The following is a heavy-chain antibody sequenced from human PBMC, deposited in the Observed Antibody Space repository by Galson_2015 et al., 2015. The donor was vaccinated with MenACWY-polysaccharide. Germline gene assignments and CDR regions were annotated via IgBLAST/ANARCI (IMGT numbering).Heavy chain of an antibody. CDR1: GFTFSNFW. J-gene: IGHJ4*02. V-gene: IGHV3-48*03. D-gene: IGHD4-23*01. CDR3: ARARAAVVRPLLY. CDR2: ISGSGDTV. Sequence: SLRLSCAASGFTFSNFWMSWVRQAPGKGLEWVSYISGSGDTVYHADSVKGRFIISRDNAKNALFLQMNGLRAEDTAVYYCARARAAVVRPLLYWGQGALVTVSS.